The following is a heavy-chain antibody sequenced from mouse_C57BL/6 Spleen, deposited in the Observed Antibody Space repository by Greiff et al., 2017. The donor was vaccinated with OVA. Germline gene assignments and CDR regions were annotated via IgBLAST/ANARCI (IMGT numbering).Heavy chain of an antibody. CDR3: TTNYGNYPLAY. Sequence: VQLKESGAELVRPGASVKLSCTASGFNIKDDYMHWVKQRPEQGLEWIGWIDPENGDTEYASKFQGKATITADTSSNTAYLQLSSLTSEDTAVYYCTTNYGNYPLAYWGQGTLVTVSA. CDR2: IDPENGDT. V-gene: IGHV14-4*01. D-gene: IGHD2-1*01. CDR1: GFNIKDDY. J-gene: IGHJ3*01.